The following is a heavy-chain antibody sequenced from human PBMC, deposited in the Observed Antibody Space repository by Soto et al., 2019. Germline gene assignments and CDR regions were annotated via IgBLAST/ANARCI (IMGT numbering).Heavy chain of an antibody. D-gene: IGHD3-3*01. V-gene: IGHV4-59*01. J-gene: IGHJ4*02. Sequence: SETLSLTCSVSPGSMRTYYWTWIRQSPGKGLEWIGQISHTGRTKYNPSLESRVTISVDTSRKQFSLKLSSVTAADTALYYCARDDTTGIFDFWGQGTLVTVSS. CDR3: ARDDTTGIFDF. CDR2: ISHTGRT. CDR1: PGSMRTYY.